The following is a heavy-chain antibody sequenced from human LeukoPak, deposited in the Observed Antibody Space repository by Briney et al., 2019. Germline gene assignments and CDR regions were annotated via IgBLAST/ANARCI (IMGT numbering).Heavy chain of an antibody. J-gene: IGHJ6*03. V-gene: IGHV4-34*01. Sequence: SDTLSLTCAVNGGSFSRYYWSWIRQPPGKGLEWIGEINHRGSTNYNPSLKSRVTISVDTSKNQFSLKLNSVTAADTAIYYCARGNMWDYRRYYYYMDVWGKGTTVTISS. CDR2: INHRGST. D-gene: IGHD4-11*01. CDR1: GGSFSRYY. CDR3: ARGNMWDYRRYYYYMDV.